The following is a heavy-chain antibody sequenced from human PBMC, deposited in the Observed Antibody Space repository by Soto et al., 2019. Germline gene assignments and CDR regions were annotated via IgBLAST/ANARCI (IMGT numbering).Heavy chain of an antibody. V-gene: IGHV3-9*01. CDR1: GFTFDDYA. CDR2: ISWNSGSI. CDR3: AKSGCLTSVCPSKYYFDI. Sequence: GGSLRLCCAASGFTFDDYAMHWVRQAPGKGLEWVSGISWNSGSIGYADSVKGRFTISRDNAKNSLYLQMNSLRAEDTAFYYCAKSGCLTSVCPSKYYFDIWAQGDLVTVSS. J-gene: IGHJ4*02. D-gene: IGHD6-19*01.